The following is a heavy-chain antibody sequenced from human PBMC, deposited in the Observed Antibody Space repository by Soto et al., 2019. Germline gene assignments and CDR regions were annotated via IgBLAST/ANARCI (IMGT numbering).Heavy chain of an antibody. CDR3: AHAYGGRSLY. Sequence: QITLKESGPTLVKPTQTLTLTCTFSGFSLTTDRVGVGWIRQPPGEALEWLAVIYWDDSKTYRPSLESRLTITKDTSTNQVALTMTNMDSLDTATYYCAHAYGGRSLYWGQGTLVTVSS. J-gene: IGHJ4*02. D-gene: IGHD1-26*01. CDR2: IYWDDSK. V-gene: IGHV2-5*02. CDR1: GFSLTTDRVG.